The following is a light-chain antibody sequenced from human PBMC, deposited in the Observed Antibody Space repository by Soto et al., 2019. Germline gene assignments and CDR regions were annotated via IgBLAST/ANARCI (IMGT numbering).Light chain of an antibody. CDR3: QQYGSSSWT. V-gene: IGKV3-20*01. CDR2: AAS. J-gene: IGKJ1*01. CDR1: QSITSSY. Sequence: EIVLTQSPDTLSLSPGERATLSCRASQSITSSYLAWYQQKPGQAPRLLINAASSRATGIPDRFSGSGSGTDFTLTISRLEPEDFAVYYCQQYGSSSWTFGQGTKVEIK.